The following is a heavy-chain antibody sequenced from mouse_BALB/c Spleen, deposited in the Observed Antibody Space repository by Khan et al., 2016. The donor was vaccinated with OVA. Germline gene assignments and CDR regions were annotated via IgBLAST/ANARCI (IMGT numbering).Heavy chain of an antibody. CDR1: GSTFTNFY. CDR2: IYPGSVNT. V-gene: IGHV1S56*01. Sequence: QVQLKQSGPELVKPGASVRISCKASGSTFTNFYIHWVKQRPGQGLEWIGWIYPGSVNTKYNENFKGKATLTVDKSSNTAYMLLSSLTSEDSAVYFCARGDYYGTYAMDYWGQGTSVIVSS. J-gene: IGHJ4*01. D-gene: IGHD1-1*01. CDR3: ARGDYYGTYAMDY.